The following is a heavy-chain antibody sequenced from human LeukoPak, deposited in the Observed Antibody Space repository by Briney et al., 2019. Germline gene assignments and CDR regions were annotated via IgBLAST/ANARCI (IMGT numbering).Heavy chain of an antibody. CDR3: ARYYGDSGSQYHFDY. Sequence: PGGSLRLSCAASGFTFSDAWMSWVRQAPGKGLEWVGRIKSKTDGGTTDYAAPVKGRFTISRDDSKNTLYLQMNSLKIEDTAVYYCARYYGDSGSQYHFDYWGQGTLVTVSS. D-gene: IGHD3-22*01. V-gene: IGHV3-15*01. CDR2: IKSKTDGGTT. CDR1: GFTFSDAW. J-gene: IGHJ4*02.